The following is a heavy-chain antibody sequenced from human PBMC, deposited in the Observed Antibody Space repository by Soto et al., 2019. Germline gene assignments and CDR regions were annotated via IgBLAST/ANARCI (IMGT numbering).Heavy chain of an antibody. CDR2: ISYDGSNK. Sequence: GGSLRLSCAASGCTFSSYAMRWVRQAPGKGLEWVAVISYDGSNKYYADSVKGRFTISRDNSKNTLYLQMNSLRAEDTAVYYCARDLLRYHFRPDYFDYWGQGTLVTVSS. CDR1: GCTFSSYA. V-gene: IGHV3-30-3*01. J-gene: IGHJ4*02. CDR3: ARDLLRYHFRPDYFDY. D-gene: IGHD1-20*01.